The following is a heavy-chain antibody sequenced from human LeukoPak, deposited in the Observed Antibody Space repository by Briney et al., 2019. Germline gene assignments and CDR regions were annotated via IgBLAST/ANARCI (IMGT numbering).Heavy chain of an antibody. CDR2: IYTSGST. V-gene: IGHV4-4*07. CDR3: ARYKAGAITSNEAFDI. J-gene: IGHJ3*02. CDR1: GGSISSYY. D-gene: IGHD1-1*01. Sequence: PSETLSVTCTVSGGSISSYYWSWIRQPAGKGLERIGRIYTSGSTNYKPSLKSRVTMSVDTSKNQFSLKLSSVTAADTAVYYCARYKAGAITSNEAFDIWGQGTMVTVSS.